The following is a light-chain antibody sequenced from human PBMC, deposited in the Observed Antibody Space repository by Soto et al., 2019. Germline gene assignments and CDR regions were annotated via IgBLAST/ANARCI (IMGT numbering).Light chain of an antibody. CDR1: QTISSW. Sequence: DIQMTQSPSTLSGSVGDRVTITCRASQTISSWLAWYQQKPGKAPKLLIYKASTLKSGVPSRFSGSGSGTEFTLTISSLQPDDVATYYCQNYNSDSEAFGQGTKVELK. CDR3: QNYNSDSEA. J-gene: IGKJ1*01. V-gene: IGKV1-5*03. CDR2: KAS.